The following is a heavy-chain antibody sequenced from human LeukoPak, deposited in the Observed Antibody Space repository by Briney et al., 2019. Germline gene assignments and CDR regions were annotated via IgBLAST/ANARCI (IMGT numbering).Heavy chain of an antibody. CDR2: IYPGDSDT. J-gene: IGHJ5*02. Sequence: GESLKISCKGSGYSFTSYWIGWVRQMPGKGLEWMGIIYPGDSDTRYSPSFQGQVTISADKSISTAYPQWSSLKASDTAMYYCARLEGVTVGPNWFDPWGQGTLVTVSS. V-gene: IGHV5-51*01. CDR3: ARLEGVTVGPNWFDP. D-gene: IGHD1-26*01. CDR1: GYSFTSYW.